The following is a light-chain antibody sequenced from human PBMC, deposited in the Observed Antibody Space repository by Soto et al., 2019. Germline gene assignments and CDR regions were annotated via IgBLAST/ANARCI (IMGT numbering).Light chain of an antibody. CDR3: QQYVNWPLT. V-gene: IGKV3-15*01. Sequence: EIVMTQSPATLSVSPGGRATLSCRASQSVRSDLAWYRQKPGQAPRLLIFGASTRATGIPARFSGSGSGTEFTLSISSRQSEDFAVYYCQQYVNWPLTFGGGTKVEIK. CDR1: QSVRSD. J-gene: IGKJ4*01. CDR2: GAS.